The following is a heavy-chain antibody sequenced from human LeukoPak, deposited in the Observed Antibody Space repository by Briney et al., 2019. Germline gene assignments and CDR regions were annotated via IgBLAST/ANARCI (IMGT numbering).Heavy chain of an antibody. D-gene: IGHD3-16*01. V-gene: IGHV3-11*01. CDR3: ARDLKRSRARWENLGLDP. Sequence: GSSIYYADSVKGRFSISRDNAKNSLYLQMNSLRAEDTAVYYCARDLKRSRARWENLGLDPWGQGTLVTVSS. J-gene: IGHJ5*02. CDR2: GSSI.